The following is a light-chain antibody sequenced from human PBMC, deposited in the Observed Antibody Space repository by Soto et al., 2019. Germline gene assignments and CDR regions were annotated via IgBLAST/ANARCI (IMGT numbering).Light chain of an antibody. CDR1: QSVSSN. CDR3: QQYNNWPRT. J-gene: IGKJ1*01. CDR2: GAS. Sequence: EIVMTQSPATLSVSPGERATLSCRASQSVSSNLAWYQQKPGQAPRLLIYGASTRDTGIPDRVSGSGSGTEFTLTISSLQSEDFAVYYCQQYNNWPRTFGQGTKVDI. V-gene: IGKV3-15*01.